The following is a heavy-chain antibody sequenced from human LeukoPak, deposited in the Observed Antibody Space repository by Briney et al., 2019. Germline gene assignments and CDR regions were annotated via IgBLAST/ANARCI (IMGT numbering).Heavy chain of an antibody. D-gene: IGHD2-15*01. CDR1: GFTFSSYS. Sequence: GGSLRLSCAASGFTFSSYSMNWVRQAPGKGLEWVSSISSSSSYIYYADSVKGRFTISRDNAKDSLYLQMNSLRAEDTAVYYCARGHCSGGSCEIDYWGQGTLVTVSS. CDR3: ARGHCSGGSCEIDY. J-gene: IGHJ4*02. V-gene: IGHV3-21*01. CDR2: ISSSSSYI.